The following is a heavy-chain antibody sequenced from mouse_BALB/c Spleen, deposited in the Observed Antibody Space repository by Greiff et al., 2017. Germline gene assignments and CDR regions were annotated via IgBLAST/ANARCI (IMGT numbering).Heavy chain of an antibody. CDR2: IRNKANGYTT. J-gene: IGHJ4*01. D-gene: IGHD2-10*01. CDR1: GFTFTDYY. Sequence: EVKLMESGGGLVQPGGSLRLSCATSGFTFTDYYMSWVRQPPGQALEWLGFIRNKANGYTTEYSASVKGRFTISRDNSQSILYLQMNTLRAEDSATYYCSRETYYGNYEGIFMDYWGQGTAVTVSS. CDR3: SRETYYGNYEGIFMDY. V-gene: IGHV7-3*02.